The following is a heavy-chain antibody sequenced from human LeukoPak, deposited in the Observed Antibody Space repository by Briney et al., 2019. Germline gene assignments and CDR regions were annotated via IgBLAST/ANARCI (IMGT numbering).Heavy chain of an antibody. CDR3: AKQFPSDP. J-gene: IGHJ5*02. CDR1: GFTFNIYV. V-gene: IGHV3-23*01. CDR2: ISGNGDST. Sequence: GGSLRLSCAASGFTFNIYVMYWVRQAPGRGLEWVSGISGNGDSTYYADSVKGRFTISRDNSKNTLYLQMNSLRAEDTAVYYCAKQFPSDPWGQGTLVTVSS. D-gene: IGHD5-24*01.